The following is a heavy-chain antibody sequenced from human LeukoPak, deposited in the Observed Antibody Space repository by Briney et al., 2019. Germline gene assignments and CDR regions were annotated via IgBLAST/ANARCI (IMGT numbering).Heavy chain of an antibody. CDR1: GFTFSSYR. Sequence: GGSLRLSCAASGFTFSSYRMHWVRQAPGKGLVWVSRINSDGSSTSYADSVKGRFTISRDNAKNTLYLQMNSLRAEDTAVYYCARRGELGELLSYFDYWGQGTLVTVSS. J-gene: IGHJ4*02. V-gene: IGHV3-74*01. D-gene: IGHD3-10*01. CDR3: ARRGELGELLSYFDY. CDR2: INSDGSST.